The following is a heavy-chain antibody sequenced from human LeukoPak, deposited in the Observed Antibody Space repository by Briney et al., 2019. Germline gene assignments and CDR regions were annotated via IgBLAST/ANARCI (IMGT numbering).Heavy chain of an antibody. J-gene: IGHJ6*02. Sequence: SVKVSCKASGGTFSSYAISWVRQAPGQGLEWMGGIIPIFGTANYAQKFQGRVTITADKSTSTAYMELSSLRSEDTAVYYCASERGYSYGFFYYYGMDVWGQGTTVTVSS. V-gene: IGHV1-69*06. CDR3: ASERGYSYGFFYYYGMDV. CDR1: GGTFSSYA. D-gene: IGHD5-18*01. CDR2: IIPIFGTA.